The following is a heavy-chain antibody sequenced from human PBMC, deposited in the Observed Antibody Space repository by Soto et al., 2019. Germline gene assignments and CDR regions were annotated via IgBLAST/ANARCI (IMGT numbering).Heavy chain of an antibody. V-gene: IGHV3-23*01. CDR3: AKDAPGSGWLSDY. CDR2: IDTDGGT. D-gene: IGHD3-22*01. Sequence: GWSLRLCCAASGFTFSIYAMSWVRQAPGKGLGWVSTIDTDGGTSYADFVRGRFTISRGXXXXXLXLXMXXXXAEXSAIYYCAKDAPGSGWLSDYWGQGTLVTVSS. CDR1: GFTFSIYA. J-gene: IGHJ4*02.